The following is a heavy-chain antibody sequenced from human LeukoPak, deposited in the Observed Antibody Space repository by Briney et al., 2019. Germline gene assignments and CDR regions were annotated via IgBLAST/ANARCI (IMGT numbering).Heavy chain of an antibody. J-gene: IGHJ4*02. Sequence: GGSLRLSCAASGFTFSNYWMHWVRQAPGKGLVWVSRINSDGSTTTYADSVKGRFTISRDNAKSTLYLQMNSLRAEDTAVYFCTRGGVDYWGQGTLVTVSS. CDR3: TRGGVDY. CDR1: GFTFSNYW. CDR2: INSDGSTT. D-gene: IGHD3-10*01. V-gene: IGHV3-74*01.